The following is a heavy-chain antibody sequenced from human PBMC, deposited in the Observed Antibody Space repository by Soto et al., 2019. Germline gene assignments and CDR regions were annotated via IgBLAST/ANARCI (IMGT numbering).Heavy chain of an antibody. D-gene: IGHD3-3*01. Sequence: EVQVVESGGGLVQPGGSLRLSCAVSGLTFSDYYFDWVRQSPGKGLEWVGRSKNKANGYTMEYAASVKGRFTISRDDSKNSVFLQMSSLKTEDTAVYYCAIVGRTGWRHGTTVTVPS. J-gene: IGHJ3*01. CDR3: AIVGRTG. V-gene: IGHV3-72*01. CDR1: GLTFSDYY. CDR2: SKNKANGYTM.